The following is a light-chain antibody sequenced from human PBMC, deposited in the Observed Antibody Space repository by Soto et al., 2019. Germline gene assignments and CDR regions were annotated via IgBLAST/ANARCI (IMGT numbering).Light chain of an antibody. CDR1: QTISSGS. CDR3: QQYGSSRT. V-gene: IGKV3-20*01. CDR2: GGS. Sequence: EIVLTQSPGTLSLSPGEGATLSCRASQTISSGSLAWYQQKPGQPPRLLIYGGSSRAAGIPDRFSGSGSGTAFSLTISRLEPEDFAVYYCQQYGSSRTFGQGTKVEV. J-gene: IGKJ1*01.